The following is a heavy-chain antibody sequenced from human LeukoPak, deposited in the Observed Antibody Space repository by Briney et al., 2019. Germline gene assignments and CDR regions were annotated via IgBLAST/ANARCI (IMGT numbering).Heavy chain of an antibody. CDR1: GFTFSTYW. Sequence: GGSLRLSCAASGFTFSTYWMSWVRQAPGKGLEGGANIKQDGSDKYYVDSVKGRLTISRDNAKNSLFLQMNSLRAEDTAVYYCARVRCSSNSCFPDYWGQGTLVTVSS. D-gene: IGHD2-2*01. J-gene: IGHJ4*02. CDR2: IKQDGSDK. V-gene: IGHV3-7*01. CDR3: ARVRCSSNSCFPDY.